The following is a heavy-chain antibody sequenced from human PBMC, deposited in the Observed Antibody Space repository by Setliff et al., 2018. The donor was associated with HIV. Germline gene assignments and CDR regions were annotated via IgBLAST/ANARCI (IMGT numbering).Heavy chain of an antibody. D-gene: IGHD6-25*01. CDR3: ARWYTTGRGWFDP. CDR1: GSSINSGEYY. J-gene: IGHJ5*02. V-gene: IGHV4-31*03. CDR2: IYYTGDT. Sequence: SETLSLTCTVSGSSINSGEYYWSWSRQHPGKGLEWIGYIYYTGDTYYNPPLKSRVTMSIDTSKNQFSLRLSSVTAADTAVYYCARWYTTGRGWFDPWGQGTLVTVSS.